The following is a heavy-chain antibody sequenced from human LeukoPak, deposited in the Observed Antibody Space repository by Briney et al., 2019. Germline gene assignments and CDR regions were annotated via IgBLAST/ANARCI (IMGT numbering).Heavy chain of an antibody. V-gene: IGHV4-59*12. CDR3: ARDCSHSSGWYGTDY. CDR2: IYYSGST. Sequence: SETLSPTCTVSGGSISSYYWSWIRQPPGKGLEWIGYIYYSGSTNYNPSLKSRVTISVDTSKNQFSLKLSSVTAADTAVYYCARDCSHSSGWYGTDYWGQGTLVTVSS. CDR1: GGSISSYY. D-gene: IGHD6-19*01. J-gene: IGHJ4*02.